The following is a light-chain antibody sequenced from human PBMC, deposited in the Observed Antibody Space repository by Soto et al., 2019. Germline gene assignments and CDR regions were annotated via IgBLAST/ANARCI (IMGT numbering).Light chain of an antibody. CDR2: GAS. Sequence: EMVMTQSPATLSVSPGERATLSCRASQNLSRNLAWYQQQPGQAPRLLIYGASTRATGIPARFSGSGSGTDFPPTHKSPQVWDFAVYYCQQYDNWPHTFGQGTKLEIK. V-gene: IGKV3-15*01. J-gene: IGKJ2*01. CDR3: QQYDNWPHT. CDR1: QNLSRN.